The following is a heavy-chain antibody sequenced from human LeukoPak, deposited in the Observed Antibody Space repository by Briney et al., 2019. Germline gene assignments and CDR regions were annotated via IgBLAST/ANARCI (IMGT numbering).Heavy chain of an antibody. CDR3: ASQRHLYGAFDI. CDR1: GFTFSSYV. Sequence: GGSLRLSCAASGFTFSSYVMHWVRQAPGKGLEWGSVISGSGGSTYDADSVKGRFTISRDNSKITLDLRMHSLRAEDTAVYYCASQRHLYGAFDIWGQGTMVTVSS. CDR2: ISGSGGST. D-gene: IGHD2-2*02. J-gene: IGHJ3*02. V-gene: IGHV3-23*01.